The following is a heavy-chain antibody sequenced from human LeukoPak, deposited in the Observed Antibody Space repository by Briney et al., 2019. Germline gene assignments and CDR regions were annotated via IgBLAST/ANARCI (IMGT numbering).Heavy chain of an antibody. CDR3: AREAFSYYDSSGYYYVGAYYFDY. D-gene: IGHD3-22*01. CDR1: GFTFSSYW. CDR2: INTDGSST. V-gene: IGHV3-74*01. Sequence: GGSLRLSCAASGFTFSSYWMHWVRQAPGKGLVCVSRINTDGSSTSHADSVKGRFTISRDNAKNTLYLQMNSLRAEDTAVYYCAREAFSYYDSSGYYYVGAYYFDYWGQGTLVTVSS. J-gene: IGHJ4*02.